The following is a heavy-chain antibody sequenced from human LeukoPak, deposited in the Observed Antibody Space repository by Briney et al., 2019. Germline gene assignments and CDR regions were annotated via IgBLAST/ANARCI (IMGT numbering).Heavy chain of an antibody. J-gene: IGHJ4*02. Sequence: GGSLRLSCAASGFTFSSYAMSWVRQAPGKGLEWVSAISGSGGSTYYADSVKGRFTISRDNSKNTLYLRMNSLRAEDTAVYYCAKMAQRGYSSSWFFDYWGQGTLVTVSS. CDR3: AKMAQRGYSSSWFFDY. CDR2: ISGSGGST. D-gene: IGHD6-13*01. V-gene: IGHV3-23*01. CDR1: GFTFSSYA.